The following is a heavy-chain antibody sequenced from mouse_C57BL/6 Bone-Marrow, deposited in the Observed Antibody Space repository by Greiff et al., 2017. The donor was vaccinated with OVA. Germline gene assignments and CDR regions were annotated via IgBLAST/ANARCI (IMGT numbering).Heavy chain of an antibody. J-gene: IGHJ1*03. Sequence: EVQLQQSGPELVKPGASVKISCKASGYSFTDYNMNWVKQSNGKSLEWIGVINPNYGTTSYNQKFKGKATLTVDKSSSTAYMQLNSLTSEDSAVYYSAFYSGSRSRYIDVWGTGATVTASS. CDR1: GYSFTDYN. V-gene: IGHV1-39*01. CDR3: AFYSGSRSRYIDV. D-gene: IGHD1-1*01. CDR2: INPNYGTT.